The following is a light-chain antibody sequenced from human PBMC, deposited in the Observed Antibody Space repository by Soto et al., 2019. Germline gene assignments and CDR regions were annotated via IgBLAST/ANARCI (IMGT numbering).Light chain of an antibody. CDR1: QSFRGL. V-gene: IGKV3-11*01. Sequence: VFTHSPVTLSLSPWGSATLSCRASQSFRGLLAWYQQKPGQAPRLLIYDAYNRATGIPPRFSGSGSGTDFTLTISSLEPEDSAVYYCQQRHMWPITFGQGTLLEV. CDR3: QQRHMWPIT. CDR2: DAY. J-gene: IGKJ5*01.